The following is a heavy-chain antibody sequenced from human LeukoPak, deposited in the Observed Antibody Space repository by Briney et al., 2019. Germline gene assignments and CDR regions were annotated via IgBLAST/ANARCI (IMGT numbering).Heavy chain of an antibody. CDR2: INPNSGGT. D-gene: IGHD5-24*01. J-gene: IGHJ5*02. Sequence: ASVKVSCKTSGYTLTGYFIHWVRQAPGQGLEWMGWINPNSGGTNYAQKFQGRLTMTWDTSISTGYMDLTWLKSDDTAVYYCASEGDGNNLYSYFDPWGQGTLVTVPS. V-gene: IGHV1-2*02. CDR3: ASEGDGNNLYSYFDP. CDR1: GYTLTGYF.